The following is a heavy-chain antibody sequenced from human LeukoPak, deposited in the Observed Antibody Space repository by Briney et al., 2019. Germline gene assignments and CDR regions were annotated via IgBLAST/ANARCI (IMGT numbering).Heavy chain of an antibody. J-gene: IGHJ4*02. CDR1: GFTFSSYA. CDR3: ARDAPPSGYSYGKPLPYFDY. D-gene: IGHD5-18*01. V-gene: IGHV3-30*04. CDR2: ISYDGSNK. Sequence: PGRSLRLSCAASGFTFSSYAMHWVRQAPGKGLEWVAVISYDGSNKYYADSVKGRFTISRDNSKNTLYLQMNSLRAEDTAVYYCARDAPPSGYSYGKPLPYFDYWGQGTLVTVSS.